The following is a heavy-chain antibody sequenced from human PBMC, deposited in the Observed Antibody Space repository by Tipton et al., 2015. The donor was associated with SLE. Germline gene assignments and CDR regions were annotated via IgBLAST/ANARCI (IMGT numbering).Heavy chain of an antibody. CDR3: AKVVRDTAMLTGYFDH. Sequence: SLRLSCAASGFTFSSYAMSWVRQAPGKGLEWVSVIYSGGSSTYYADSVKGRFTISRDNSKNTLYLQMNSLRAEDTAVYYCAKVVRDTAMLTGYFDHWGQGPLVPVPS. CDR2: IYSGGSST. CDR1: GFTFSSYA. V-gene: IGHV3-23*03. J-gene: IGHJ4*02. D-gene: IGHD5-18*01.